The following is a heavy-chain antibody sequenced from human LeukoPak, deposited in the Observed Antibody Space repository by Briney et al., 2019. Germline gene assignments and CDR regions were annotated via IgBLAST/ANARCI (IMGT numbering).Heavy chain of an antibody. CDR3: TSWGDTTAEYFQR. CDR2: INPDGRDT. CDR1: GDSISSNG. J-gene: IGHJ1*01. D-gene: IGHD2-21*02. V-gene: IGHV3-7*01. Sequence: PSETLSLTCTVSGDSISSNGYYWGWIRQPPGKGLEWVAHINPDGRDTYYVDSVKGRFTISRDNAQNSMYLQMNSLRVEDTAVYYCTSWGDTTAEYFQRWGQGTLVTVSS.